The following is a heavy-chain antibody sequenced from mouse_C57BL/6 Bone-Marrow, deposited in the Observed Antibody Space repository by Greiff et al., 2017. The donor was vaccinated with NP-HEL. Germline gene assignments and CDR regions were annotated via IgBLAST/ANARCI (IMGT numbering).Heavy chain of an antibody. Sequence: VQLQQSGAELARPGASVKMSCKASGYTFTSYTMHWVKQRPGQGLEWIGYIYPSNDSSNYNQKFKDRATLTADKSSSTAYMQLNSLTSEDSAVYYVARSNYCTSPAWFTYWGQGTLVTVSA. CDR2: IYPSNDSS. CDR3: ARSNYCTSPAWFTY. D-gene: IGHD1-1*01. J-gene: IGHJ3*01. V-gene: IGHV1-4*01. CDR1: GYTFTSYT.